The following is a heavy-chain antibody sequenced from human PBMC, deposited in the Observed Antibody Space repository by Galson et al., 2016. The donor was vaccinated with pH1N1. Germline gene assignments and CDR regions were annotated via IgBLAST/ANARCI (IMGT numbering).Heavy chain of an antibody. D-gene: IGHD1-26*01. CDR3: VRAVGRAEAH. J-gene: IGHJ4*02. CDR2: MNQDGNKK. V-gene: IGHV3-7*01. Sequence: SLRLSCAAPGFTLSSYWMSWVRQAPGKGLEWVANMNQDGNKKYYVDSVKGRFIISRDYSKNSQYLQMNRLRAEDTAMYYCVRAVGRAEAHWGQGTLVTVSS. CDR1: GFTLSSYW.